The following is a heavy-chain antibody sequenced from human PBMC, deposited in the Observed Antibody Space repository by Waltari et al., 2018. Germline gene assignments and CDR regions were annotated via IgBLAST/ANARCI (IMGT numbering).Heavy chain of an antibody. CDR3: ARDHYDFWSGYYSYYFDY. J-gene: IGHJ4*02. Sequence: QVQLVQSGAEVKKPGASVKVSCKASGYTFTGYYMHWVRQAPGQGLEWMGWINPNSGGTNYAQKVQGRVAMTRETSISTAYMELGRLRSDDTAVYYCARDHYDFWSGYYSYYFDYWGQGTLVTVSS. CDR2: INPNSGGT. D-gene: IGHD3-3*01. CDR1: GYTFTGYY. V-gene: IGHV1-2*02.